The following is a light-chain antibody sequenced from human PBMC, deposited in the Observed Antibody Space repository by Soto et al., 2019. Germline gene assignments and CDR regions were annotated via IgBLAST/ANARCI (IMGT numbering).Light chain of an antibody. Sequence: EIVLTQSPATLSLSPGERATLSCRASQSVSSYLAWYQQKAGQAPRLLIYDASNRAIGIPARFSGSVSGTDFTLTISSLEPEDFAVYYCQQRSNWRWLTFGGGTKVEIK. CDR2: DAS. V-gene: IGKV3-11*01. CDR3: QQRSNWRWLT. J-gene: IGKJ4*01. CDR1: QSVSSY.